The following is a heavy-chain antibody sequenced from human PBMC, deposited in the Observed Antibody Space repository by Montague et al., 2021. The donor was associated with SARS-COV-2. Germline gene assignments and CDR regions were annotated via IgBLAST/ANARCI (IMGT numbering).Heavy chain of an antibody. D-gene: IGHD3-3*01. J-gene: IGHJ6*01. CDR1: GFNFTNYN. CDR3: AGESVSSFGVVIFGMDV. Sequence: SLRLSCAASGFNFTNYNINWVRQPPGTGLEWVSSISGSGFGGPYIYYSDSVKGRFTISRDNAKNSEYLQMNSLRAEDTALYYCAGESVSSFGVVIFGMDVGGRGPSVPVSP. CDR2: ISGSGFGGPYI. V-gene: IGHV3-21*01.